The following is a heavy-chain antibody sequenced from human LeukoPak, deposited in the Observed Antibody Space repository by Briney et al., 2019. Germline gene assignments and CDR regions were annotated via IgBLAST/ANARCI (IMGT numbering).Heavy chain of an antibody. CDR1: GGSISSGGYY. Sequence: SQTLSLTCTVSGGSISSGGYYWSWIRQHPGKGLEWIGYIYHSGSTYYNPSLKSRVTISVDTSKNQFSLKLNSVTAADTAVYYCARGGSGRFWFDPWGQGTLVTVSS. J-gene: IGHJ5*02. CDR3: ARGGSGRFWFDP. D-gene: IGHD3-10*01. V-gene: IGHV4-31*03. CDR2: IYHSGST.